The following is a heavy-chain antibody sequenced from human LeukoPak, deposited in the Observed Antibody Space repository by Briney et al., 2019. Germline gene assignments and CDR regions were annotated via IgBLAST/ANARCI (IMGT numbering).Heavy chain of an antibody. J-gene: IGHJ3*02. CDR2: INPSGGST. CDR1: GYTFTSYY. CDR3: ARDLRELSSYYYGSGSYLGAFDI. D-gene: IGHD3-10*01. Sequence: ASVKVSCKASGYTFTSYYMHWVRQAPGQGLEWMGIINPSGGSTSYAQKFQGRVTMTRDTSTSTVYMELSSLRSEDTAVYYCARDLRELSSYYYGSGSYLGAFDIWGQGTVVTVSS. V-gene: IGHV1-46*01.